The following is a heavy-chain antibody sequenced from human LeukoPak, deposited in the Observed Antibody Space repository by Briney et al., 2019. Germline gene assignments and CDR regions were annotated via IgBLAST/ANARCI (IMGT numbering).Heavy chain of an antibody. D-gene: IGHD3-9*01. CDR3: AKGDNDILTGFYNSFDY. CDR1: KFTFTNFA. J-gene: IGHJ4*02. CDR2: ISASGLST. Sequence: GGSLRLSCAASKFTFTNFAMSWVRQAPGKGLEWVSTISASGLSTYYADSVNGRFTISRDNSQSTLYLHMHNLRAEDTATYYGAKGDNDILTGFYNSFDYWGQGTLVSVAS. V-gene: IGHV3-23*01.